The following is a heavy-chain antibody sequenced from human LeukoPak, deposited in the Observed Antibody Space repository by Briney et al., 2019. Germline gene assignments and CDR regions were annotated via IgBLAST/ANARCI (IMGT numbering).Heavy chain of an antibody. J-gene: IGHJ4*02. V-gene: IGHV3-15*01. D-gene: IGHD2-2*03. Sequence: GGSLRLSCAASGLPFSNAWMGWVRQAPGKGLEWVGRIKTNTAGGTTYYAAPVKGRFTISRDDSKNTLYLHMNSLKAEDTAVYYCSTDGLYLGQGTLVTVSS. CDR2: IKTNTAGGTT. CDR1: GLPFSNAW. CDR3: STDGLY.